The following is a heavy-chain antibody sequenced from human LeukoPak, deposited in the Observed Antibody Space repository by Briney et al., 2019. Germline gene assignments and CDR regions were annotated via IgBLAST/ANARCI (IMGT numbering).Heavy chain of an antibody. CDR2: ISGSGGST. Sequence: GGSLRLSCAASGFTFSSYAMSWVRQAPGKGLEWVSAISGSGGSTYYADSVKGRFTISGDNSKNTLYLQMNSLRAEDTAVYYCAKAGSGSYYSSYGYWGQGTLVTVSS. D-gene: IGHD3-10*01. V-gene: IGHV3-23*01. CDR1: GFTFSSYA. CDR3: AKAGSGSYYSSYGY. J-gene: IGHJ4*02.